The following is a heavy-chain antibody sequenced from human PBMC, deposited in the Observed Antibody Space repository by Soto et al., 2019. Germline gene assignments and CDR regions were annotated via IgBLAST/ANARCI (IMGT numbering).Heavy chain of an antibody. V-gene: IGHV4-59*01. CDR1: GGSISSYY. J-gene: IGHJ6*03. Sequence: QVQLQESGPGLVKPSETLSPTCTVSGGSISSYYWNWIRQPPWKGLEWIGYIYYSGSSIYNPSLKSRVTISVDTSKNQFSLKLSSVTAADTAVYYCARSPYSNYMDVWGKGTTVTVSS. CDR2: IYYSGSS. CDR3: ARSPYSNYMDV. D-gene: IGHD4-4*01.